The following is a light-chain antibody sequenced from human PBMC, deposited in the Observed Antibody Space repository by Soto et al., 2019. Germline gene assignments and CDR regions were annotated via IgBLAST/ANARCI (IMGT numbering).Light chain of an antibody. V-gene: IGKV3-15*01. CDR2: GAS. Sequence: EIVMTQSPATLSVSPGERATLSCRARQSVSSKLAWYQQKPGQAPRLLIYGASTRATGIPARFSGSGSGTEFTLTISSLQSEDFAVYYCQQYNNWPLTFGGGTKVEIK. CDR3: QQYNNWPLT. CDR1: QSVSSK. J-gene: IGKJ4*01.